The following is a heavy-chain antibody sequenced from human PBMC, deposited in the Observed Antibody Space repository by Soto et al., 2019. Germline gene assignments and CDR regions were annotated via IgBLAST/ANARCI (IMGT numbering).Heavy chain of an antibody. J-gene: IGHJ4*02. D-gene: IGHD1-26*01. CDR3: ARGRVGATILDY. Sequence: SETLSLTCAVYGGSFSGYYWSWIRQPPGKGLEWIGEINHSGSTNYNPSLKSRVTISVDTSKNQFSLKLSSVTAADTAVYYCARGRVGATILDYWGQGTLVTVSS. V-gene: IGHV4-34*01. CDR2: INHSGST. CDR1: GGSFSGYY.